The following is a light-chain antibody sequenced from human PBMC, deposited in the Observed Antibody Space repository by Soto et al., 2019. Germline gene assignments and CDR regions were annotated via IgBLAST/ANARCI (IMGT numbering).Light chain of an antibody. CDR3: QSYDSSLSAFV. CDR1: SSNIGAGYD. J-gene: IGLJ1*01. Sequence: QSVLTQPPSVSGAPGQRVTISCIGNSSNIGAGYDVHWYQQLPGTAPKVLIYGNNNRPSGVPDRFSGPKSGTSASLAITGLQAEDEADYYCQSYDSSLSAFVFGTGTKVTV. V-gene: IGLV1-40*01. CDR2: GNN.